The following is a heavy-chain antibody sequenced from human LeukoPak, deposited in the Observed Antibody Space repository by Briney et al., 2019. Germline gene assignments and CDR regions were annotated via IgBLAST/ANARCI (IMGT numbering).Heavy chain of an antibody. D-gene: IGHD3-9*01. CDR2: ISSSSSYI. V-gene: IGHV3-21*01. CDR1: GFTFSSYS. J-gene: IGHJ1*01. CDR3: ARVYYDILTGYYSPFQH. Sequence: GRSLRPSCAASGFTFSSYSMNWVRQAPGKGLDWVSSISSSSSYIYYADSVKGRFTTSRDNAKNSLYLQMNSLRAEDTAVYYCARVYYDILTGYYSPFQHWGQGTLVTVSS.